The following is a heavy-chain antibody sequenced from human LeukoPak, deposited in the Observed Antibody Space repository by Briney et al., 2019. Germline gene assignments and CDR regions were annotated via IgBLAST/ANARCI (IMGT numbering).Heavy chain of an antibody. CDR2: IYYSGST. D-gene: IGHD3-3*01. Sequence: SETLSLTCTVSGGSISSYYWSWIRQPPGKGLEWIGYIYYSGSTNYNPSLKSRVTISVDTSKNQFSLKLSSVTAADTAVYYCARDFGPGAFDIWGQGTMVTVSS. J-gene: IGHJ3*02. CDR3: ARDFGPGAFDI. V-gene: IGHV4-59*01. CDR1: GGSISSYY.